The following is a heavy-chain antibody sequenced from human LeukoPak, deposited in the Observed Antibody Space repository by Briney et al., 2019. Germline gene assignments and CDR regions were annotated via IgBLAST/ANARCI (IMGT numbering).Heavy chain of an antibody. CDR1: GFMFRSFE. CDR3: ALLAVASDFDY. Sequence: GGSLRLSCAASGFMFRSFEMYWVRQAPGKGLEWVAYISSGASTMYYADSVKGRFTISRDDAKNSLFLQMNSLRAEDTAIYYCALLAVASDFDYWGQGTLVTASS. J-gene: IGHJ4*02. D-gene: IGHD6-19*01. V-gene: IGHV3-48*03. CDR2: ISSGASTM.